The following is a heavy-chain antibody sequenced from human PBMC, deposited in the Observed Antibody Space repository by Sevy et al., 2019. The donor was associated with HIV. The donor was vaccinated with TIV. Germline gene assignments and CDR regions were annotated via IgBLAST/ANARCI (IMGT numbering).Heavy chain of an antibody. Sequence: GGSLRLSCAASGFTFTSYEMNWDRQAPGKGLEWLSYISNSGTTIYYSDSVKGRFTISRDNARNSLYLQMSSLRAEDTAVYYCARDLPPSATTVPHFDCWGQGTLVTVSS. D-gene: IGHD4-17*01. CDR2: ISNSGTTI. CDR1: GFTFTSYE. J-gene: IGHJ4*02. CDR3: ARDLPPSATTVPHFDC. V-gene: IGHV3-48*03.